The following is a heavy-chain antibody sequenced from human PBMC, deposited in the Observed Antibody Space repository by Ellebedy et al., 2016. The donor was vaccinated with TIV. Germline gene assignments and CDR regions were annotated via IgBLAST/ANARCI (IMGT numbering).Heavy chain of an antibody. J-gene: IGHJ6*02. CDR2: ISSSSTTI. CDR3: AREFGDPGVGMDV. V-gene: IGHV3-48*02. D-gene: IGHD3-10*01. Sequence: GESLKISCAASGFTFSTYNMNWVRQAPGKGLEWVSYISSSSTTIYYAGSVKGRFTISRDNAKNSLYLQMNSLRDEDSAVHYCAREFGDPGVGMDVWGQGTTVTVSS. CDR1: GFTFSTYN.